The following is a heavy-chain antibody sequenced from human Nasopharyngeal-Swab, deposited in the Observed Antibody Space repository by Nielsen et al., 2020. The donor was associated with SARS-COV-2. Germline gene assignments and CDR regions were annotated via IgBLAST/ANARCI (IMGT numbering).Heavy chain of an antibody. CDR3: AREKSVTIFGVVITPNWFDP. J-gene: IGHJ5*02. D-gene: IGHD3-3*01. Sequence: SETLSLTCTVSGGSISSSSYYWGWIRQPPGKRLEWIGSIYYSGSTYYNPSLKSRVTISVDTSKNQFSLKLSSVTAADTAVYYCAREKSVTIFGVVITPNWFDPWGQGTLVTVSS. CDR1: GGSISSSSYY. CDR2: IYYSGST. V-gene: IGHV4-39*07.